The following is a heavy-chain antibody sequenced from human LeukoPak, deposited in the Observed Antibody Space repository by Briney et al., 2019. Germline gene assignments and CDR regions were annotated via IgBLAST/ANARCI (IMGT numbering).Heavy chain of an antibody. D-gene: IGHD1-26*01. CDR3: AKARTYSGSYSYYFDF. V-gene: IGHV3-48*01. CDR2: ISSSSGTI. CDR1: GFTFSSYS. Sequence: PGGSLRLSCAASGFTFSSYSMNWVRQAPGKGLEWVSCISSSSGTIYYADSVKGRFTISRDNAKSSLYLQMNSLRAEDTAVYYCAKARTYSGSYSYYFDFWGQGTLVTVSS. J-gene: IGHJ4*02.